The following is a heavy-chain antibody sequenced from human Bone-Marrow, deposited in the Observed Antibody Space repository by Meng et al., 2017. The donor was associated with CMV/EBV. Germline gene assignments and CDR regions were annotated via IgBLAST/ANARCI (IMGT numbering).Heavy chain of an antibody. J-gene: IGHJ6*02. V-gene: IGHV3-73*01. D-gene: IGHD1-26*01. CDR1: GFTFSGSA. CDR3: TSTTYYYYGMDV. CDR2: IRSKANSYAT. Sequence: GESRKISCAASGFTFSGSAMHWVRQASGKGLEWVGRIRSKANSYATAYAASVKGRFTISRDDSKNTAYLQMNSLKTEDTAVYYCTSTTYYYYGMDVWGQGTTVTVSS.